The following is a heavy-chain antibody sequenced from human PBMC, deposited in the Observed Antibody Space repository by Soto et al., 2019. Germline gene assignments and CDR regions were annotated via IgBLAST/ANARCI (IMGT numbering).Heavy chain of an antibody. V-gene: IGHV4-31*03. CDR2: ISNSGNT. J-gene: IGHJ4*02. CDR1: GGSISSGGYC. CDR3: ARGVLL. Sequence: QVQLQESGPGLVKPSQTLSLTCTVSGGSISSGGYCWSWIRQHPGKGLEWIGCISNSGNTYYNSSLKSRVTISVDTSENQFSLKLTSVTDADTAVYYCARGVLLWGQGTLVTVSS.